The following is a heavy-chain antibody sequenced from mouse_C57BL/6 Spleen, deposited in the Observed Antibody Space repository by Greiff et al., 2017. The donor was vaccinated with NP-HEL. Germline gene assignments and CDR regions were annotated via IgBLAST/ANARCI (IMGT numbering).Heavy chain of an antibody. CDR3: ASGGPWFAY. CDR1: GYTFTDYY. Sequence: EVQLQQSGPELVKPGASVKISCKASGYTFTDYYMNWVKQSHGKSLEWIGDINPNNGGTSYNQKFKGKATLTVDKSSSTAYMELRSLTSEDSAVYYCASGGPWFAYWGQGTLVTVSA. CDR2: INPNNGGT. V-gene: IGHV1-26*01. J-gene: IGHJ3*01.